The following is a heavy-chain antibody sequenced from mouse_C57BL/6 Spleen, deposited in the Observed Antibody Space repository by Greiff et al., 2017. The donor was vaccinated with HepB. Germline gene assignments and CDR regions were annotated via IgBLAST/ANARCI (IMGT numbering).Heavy chain of an antibody. J-gene: IGHJ4*01. Sequence: VQLQQSGAELVRPGASVTLSCKASGYTFTDYEMHWVKQTPVHGLEWIGAIDPVTGGTAYNQKFKGKAILTADKSSSTAYMELRSLTSEDSAVYYCTAEGYDMDYWGQGTSVTVSS. CDR1: GYTFTDYE. CDR2: IDPVTGGT. CDR3: TAEGYDMDY. V-gene: IGHV1-15*01.